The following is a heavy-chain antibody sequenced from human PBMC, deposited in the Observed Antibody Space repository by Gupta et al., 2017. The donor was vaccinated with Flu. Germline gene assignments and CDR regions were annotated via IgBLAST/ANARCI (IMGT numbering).Heavy chain of an antibody. D-gene: IGHD3-3*01. J-gene: IGHJ4*02. CDR2: ISGSGGST. CDR1: A. Sequence: ARTAVRPAPGKVLACVSGISGSGGSTCDADSVKGRFTISRDNSKNTLYLQMNSLRVEDTAVYYCAKDCGGRWYDFWSGFDYWGQGNMVTVSS. V-gene: IGHV3-23*01. CDR3: AKDCGGRWYDFWSGFDY.